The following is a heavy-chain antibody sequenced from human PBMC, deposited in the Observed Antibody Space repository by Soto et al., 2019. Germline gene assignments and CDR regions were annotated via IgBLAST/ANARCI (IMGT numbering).Heavy chain of an antibody. CDR3: AKDMGYDLSPLGYFDY. D-gene: IGHD5-12*01. V-gene: IGHV3-9*01. J-gene: IGHJ4*02. Sequence: GGSLRLSCAASGFTFDDYAMHWVRQAPGKGLEWVSGISWNSGSIGYADSVKGRFTISRDNAKNSLYLQMNSLRSEDTALYYCAKDMGYDLSPLGYFDYWGQGTLVTV. CDR2: ISWNSGSI. CDR1: GFTFDDYA.